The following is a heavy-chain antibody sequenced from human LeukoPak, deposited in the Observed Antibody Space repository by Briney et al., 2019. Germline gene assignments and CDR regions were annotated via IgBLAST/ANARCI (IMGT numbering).Heavy chain of an antibody. V-gene: IGHV1-24*01. CDR3: ARDLRGYYSRGRAGAFDI. CDR1: GYTLTELS. CDR2: FDPEDGET. D-gene: IGHD6-25*01. J-gene: IGHJ3*02. Sequence: ASVKVSCKVSGYTLTELSMHWVRQAPGKGLEWMGGFDPEDGETIYAQKFQGRVTMTEDTSTDTAYMELSSLRSEDTAVYYCARDLRGYYSRGRAGAFDIWGQGTMVTVSS.